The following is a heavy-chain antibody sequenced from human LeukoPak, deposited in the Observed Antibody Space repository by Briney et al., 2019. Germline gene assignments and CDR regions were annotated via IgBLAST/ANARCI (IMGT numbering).Heavy chain of an antibody. Sequence: SVKVSCKASGGTLISYAISWVRQAPGQGLEWMGGIIPIFGTAKYAQKFQGRVTITADKSTSTAYMELSSLRSEDTAVYYCARSYYDILTGYLSPYYFDYWGQGTLVTVSS. D-gene: IGHD3-9*01. CDR3: ARSYYDILTGYLSPYYFDY. CDR1: GGTLISYA. V-gene: IGHV1-69*06. CDR2: IIPIFGTA. J-gene: IGHJ4*02.